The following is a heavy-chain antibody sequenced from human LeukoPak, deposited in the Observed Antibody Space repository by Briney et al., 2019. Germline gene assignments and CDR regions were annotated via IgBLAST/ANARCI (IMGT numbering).Heavy chain of an antibody. Sequence: GGSLRLSCAASGFTFSNYAMTWVRQAPGKGLEWVSGISGSGGSTYYADSVKGRFTISRDNSKNTLYLQMNSLRAEDTAVYYCAKDRGGIYLFYLDYWGQGTLVTVSS. CDR2: ISGSGGST. CDR3: AKDRGGIYLFYLDY. J-gene: IGHJ4*02. D-gene: IGHD1-26*01. CDR1: GFTFSNYA. V-gene: IGHV3-23*01.